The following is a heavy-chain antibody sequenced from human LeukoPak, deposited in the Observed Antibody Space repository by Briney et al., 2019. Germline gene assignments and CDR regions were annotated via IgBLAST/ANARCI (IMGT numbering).Heavy chain of an antibody. V-gene: IGHV4-39*01. CDR3: EKNDRGRPGDY. Sequence: PSETLSLTCSVSGGSISGGLYYWSCIRQPQGKGLEWIVSMNYSGSKYSNPSLNSRATISVNTTKNQYFLRLISVTAADTSVYYCEKNDRGRPGDYWGQETVVSVSS. CDR2: MNYSGSK. J-gene: IGHJ4*02. CDR1: GGSISGGLYY. D-gene: IGHD1-26*01.